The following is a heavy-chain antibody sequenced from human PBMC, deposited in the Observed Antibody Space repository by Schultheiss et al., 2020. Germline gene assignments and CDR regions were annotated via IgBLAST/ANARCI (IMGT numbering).Heavy chain of an antibody. V-gene: IGHV3-48*02. CDR1: GFTFSSYS. CDR2: ISSSSSTI. J-gene: IGHJ6*03. D-gene: IGHD3-22*01. Sequence: GGSLRLSCAASGFTFSSYSMNWVRQAPGKGLEWVSYISSSSSTIYYADSVKGRFTISRDNAKNSLYLQMNSLRDEDTAVYYCARDSQNYYDSSGYYYYYYMDVWGKGTTVTVSS. CDR3: ARDSQNYYDSSGYYYYYYMDV.